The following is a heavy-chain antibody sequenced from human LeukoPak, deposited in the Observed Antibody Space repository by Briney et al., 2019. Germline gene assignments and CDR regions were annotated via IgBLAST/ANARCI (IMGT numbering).Heavy chain of an antibody. CDR3: ARDLVTVTKGFDI. D-gene: IGHD4-17*01. J-gene: IGHJ3*02. V-gene: IGHV4-59*11. Sequence: PSETLSLTCAVSADSFSSHYWTWIRQPPGKGLEWIGYISYIGSTNYNPSLKSRVTISIDTSKNQFSLKLSSVTAADTAVYYCARDLVTVTKGFDIWGQGTMVSFSS. CDR1: ADSFSSHY. CDR2: ISYIGST.